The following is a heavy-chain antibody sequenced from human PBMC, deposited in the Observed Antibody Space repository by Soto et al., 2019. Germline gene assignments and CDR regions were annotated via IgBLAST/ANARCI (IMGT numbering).Heavy chain of an antibody. V-gene: IGHV4-59*01. J-gene: IGHJ4*02. Sequence: QVQLQESGPGLVKPSETLSLTCTVSGGSITGYHWSWIRQPPGKGLEWIGYTHGSGITNYNPSLQSRVTISVDTSKHRFSLKLSSVTASDTAVYYCASYIEGGGGRGYWGQGHLLTVSS. CDR2: THGSGIT. D-gene: IGHD1-26*01. CDR3: ASYIEGGGGRGY. CDR1: GGSITGYH.